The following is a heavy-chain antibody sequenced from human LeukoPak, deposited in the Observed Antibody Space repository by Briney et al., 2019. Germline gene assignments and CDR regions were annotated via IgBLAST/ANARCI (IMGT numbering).Heavy chain of an antibody. CDR1: EFSCVRYS. CDR3: VRDPSYGSSWYYYMDV. D-gene: IGHD6-13*01. CDR2: VSSSSFKI. Sequence: EGSLRLSCAGTEFSCVRYSMYWVGVAPRKGLEGVSYVSSSSFKIGYVDSVKGRFTISRDKSKNSLYLQIDSLRVEATAVYYCVRDPSYGSSWYYYMDVWGKGTTVTVSS. V-gene: IGHV3-48*01. J-gene: IGHJ6*03.